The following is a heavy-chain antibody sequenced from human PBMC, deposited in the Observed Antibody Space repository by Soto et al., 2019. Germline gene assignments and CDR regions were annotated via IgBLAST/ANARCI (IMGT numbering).Heavy chain of an antibody. Sequence: LSRTCSVSGYSISSENYYWSWIRQPPGRVLEWIGYIHYTGSTNYNPSLKRRVTMSVDTSKNQFSLKLTSVTAADTAVYYCAREGRYYYDSSGEFRNWFDPWGQGTRVTVSS. CDR1: GYSISSENYY. V-gene: IGHV4-61*01. D-gene: IGHD3-22*01. J-gene: IGHJ5*02. CDR3: AREGRYYYDSSGEFRNWFDP. CDR2: IHYTGST.